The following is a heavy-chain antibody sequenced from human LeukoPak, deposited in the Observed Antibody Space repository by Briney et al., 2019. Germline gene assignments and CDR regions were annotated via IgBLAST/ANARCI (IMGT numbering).Heavy chain of an antibody. D-gene: IGHD2-8*01. CDR2: ISTSGST. J-gene: IGHJ4*02. V-gene: IGHV4-4*07. Sequence: SETLSLTCTVSGGSTSSYYWNWLRQPAEKGVEWIGRISTSGSTKSNPSLTSRRTMSLDPSKNQFSLKLSSVTAADTGVYYCARGNNNNVFDSWGQGTLVTVSS. CDR3: ARGNNNNVFDS. CDR1: GGSTSSYY.